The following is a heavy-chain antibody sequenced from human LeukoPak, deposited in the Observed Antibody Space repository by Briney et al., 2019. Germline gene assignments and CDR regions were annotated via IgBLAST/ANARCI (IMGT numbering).Heavy chain of an antibody. CDR1: AYTLTGYY. Sequence: GASVKVSCKASAYTLTGYYIHWVRQAPGQGLEGMGWMNPKSGDTSYTQKFQGRVTMTRDTSITTVYMEISRQTSDDTALFYCAVAPGDYWGQGTLVTVSS. CDR2: MNPKSGDT. D-gene: IGHD2-21*01. J-gene: IGHJ4*02. CDR3: AVAPGDY. V-gene: IGHV1-2*02.